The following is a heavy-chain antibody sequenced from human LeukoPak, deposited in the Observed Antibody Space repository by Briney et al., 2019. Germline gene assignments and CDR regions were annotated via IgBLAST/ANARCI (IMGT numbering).Heavy chain of an antibody. V-gene: IGHV3-49*03. Sequence: GGSLRLSCTASGFTFGDYAMSWFRQAPGKGLEWVGFISSKAYGGTTEYAASVKGRFTISRDDSKSIAYLQMNSLKTEDTAVYYCTRDRQPYDILTGYYMGYYYYYYGMDVWGQGTTVTVSS. D-gene: IGHD3-9*01. J-gene: IGHJ6*02. CDR2: ISSKAYGGTT. CDR1: GFTFGDYA. CDR3: TRDRQPYDILTGYYMGYYYYYYGMDV.